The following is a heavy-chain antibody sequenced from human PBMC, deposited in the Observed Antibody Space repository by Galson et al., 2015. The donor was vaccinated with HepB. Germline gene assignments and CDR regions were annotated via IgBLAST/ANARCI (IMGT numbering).Heavy chain of an antibody. CDR2: INHSGST. V-gene: IGHV4-34*01. J-gene: IGHJ4*02. Sequence: SETLSLTCAVYGGSFSGYYWSWIRQPPGKGLEWIGEINHSGSTNYNPSLKSRVTISVDTSKNQFSLKLSSVTAADTAVYYCARHIDYWGQGTLVTVSS. CDR3: ARHIDY. CDR1: GGSFSGYY.